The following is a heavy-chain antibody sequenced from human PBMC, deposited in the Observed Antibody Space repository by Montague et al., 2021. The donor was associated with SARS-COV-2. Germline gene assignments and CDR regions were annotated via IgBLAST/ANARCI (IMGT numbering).Heavy chain of an antibody. CDR2: IYYSGST. V-gene: IGHV4-39*01. D-gene: IGHD3-3*01. J-gene: IGHJ4*02. CDR1: GSSISSSSNY. Sequence: SEPLSLTCTVSGSSISSSSNYWGWIRQPPGKGLEWIGNIYYSGSTYYNPSLKSRVTISVDTSKNQFSLKLSSVTAADTAVYYCARLNFHITIFGVVSSRVFDYWGQGTLVTVSS. CDR3: ARLNFHITIFGVVSSRVFDY.